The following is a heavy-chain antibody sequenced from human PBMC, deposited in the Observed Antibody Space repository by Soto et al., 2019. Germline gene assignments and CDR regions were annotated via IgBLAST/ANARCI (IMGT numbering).Heavy chain of an antibody. V-gene: IGHV5-51*01. CDR1: GNIFNNHW. D-gene: IGHD6-6*01. Sequence: GESLEISCKGSGNIFNNHWIGWGRQTPGKGLEWMGMMHPGDPDNRYSQSFQGQVTISGDKSINNVYLQWSSVKAADTAMYCCARQTFDSTSSVSHAFDIWGQGTMVTVSS. CDR3: ARQTFDSTSSVSHAFDI. J-gene: IGHJ3*02. CDR2: MHPGDPDN.